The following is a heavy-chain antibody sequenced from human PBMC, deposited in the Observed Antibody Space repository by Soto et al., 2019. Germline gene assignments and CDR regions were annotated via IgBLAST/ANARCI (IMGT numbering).Heavy chain of an antibody. D-gene: IGHD6-19*01. CDR2: IGRRGDAT. Sequence: EVQLLESGGGLVQPGGSLRLSCEASGFTFSYYGLTWVRQAPGRGLEWVSSIGRRGDATFYADSVRGRFSISRDNSKNTVTLQMDRLRGEDTARYYCARDCGFLEVADSDDSWGHGTQVTVSS. V-gene: IGHV3-23*01. J-gene: IGHJ5*01. CDR3: ARDCGFLEVADSDDS. CDR1: GFTFSYYG.